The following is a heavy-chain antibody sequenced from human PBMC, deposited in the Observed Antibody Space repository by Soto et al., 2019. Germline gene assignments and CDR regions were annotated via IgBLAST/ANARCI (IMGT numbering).Heavy chain of an antibody. Sequence: QVQLQESGPGLVESSWTLSLTCAVYGGTIRSGHWWTWVRQSPGKGLEWIGEMSLNGDINYSPSLQSRVTGSIDMSRNHLSLRLTSVTAADTAVYYCATRETGTGGPVWGPGTMVAVSS. CDR3: ATRETGTGGPV. J-gene: IGHJ6*01. D-gene: IGHD2-8*02. CDR1: GGTIRSGHW. V-gene: IGHV4-4*02. CDR2: MSLNGDI.